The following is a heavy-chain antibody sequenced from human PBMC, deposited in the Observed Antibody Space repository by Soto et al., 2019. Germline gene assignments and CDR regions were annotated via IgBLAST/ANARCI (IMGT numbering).Heavy chain of an antibody. Sequence: ASVKVSCKASGYTFTGYYMHWVRQAPGQGLEWMGWINPNSGGTNYAQKFQGWVTMTRDTSISTAYMELSRLRSDDTAVYYCARARIIAAAGKGNWLDPWGQGTLVTVSS. J-gene: IGHJ5*02. D-gene: IGHD6-13*01. CDR2: INPNSGGT. CDR1: GYTFTGYY. CDR3: ARARIIAAAGKGNWLDP. V-gene: IGHV1-2*04.